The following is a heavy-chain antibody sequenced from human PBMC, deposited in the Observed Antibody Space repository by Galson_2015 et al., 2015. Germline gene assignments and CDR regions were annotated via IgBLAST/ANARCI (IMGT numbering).Heavy chain of an antibody. D-gene: IGHD6-13*01. CDR1: GFTVSSNY. CDR3: ARGRAAAGKLDY. CDR2: IYSGGST. J-gene: IGHJ4*02. V-gene: IGHV3-53*01. Sequence: SLRLSCAASGFTVSSNYMSWVRQAPGKGLEWVSVIYSGGSTYYADSVKGRFTISRDNSKNTLYLQVNSLRAEDTAVYYCARGRAAAGKLDYWGQGTLSPSPQ.